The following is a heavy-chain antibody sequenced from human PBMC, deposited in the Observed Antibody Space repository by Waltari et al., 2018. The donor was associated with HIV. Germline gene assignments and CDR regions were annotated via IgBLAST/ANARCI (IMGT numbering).Heavy chain of an antibody. D-gene: IGHD2-21*02. CDR1: GGTFSLA. CDR2: IIPMYGTP. J-gene: IGHJ6*02. Sequence: QVQLVQSGAEVKKPGSSVKVYCKDSGGTFSLAISWGRQAPGQGLEWMGLIIPMYGTPTYEQKFQGRVTITADENTRTAYMELRGLRSEDTAVYYCARLGGESGDHKNYYYYGMDVWGQGATVTVS. V-gene: IGHV1-69*01. CDR3: ARLGGESGDHKNYYYYGMDV.